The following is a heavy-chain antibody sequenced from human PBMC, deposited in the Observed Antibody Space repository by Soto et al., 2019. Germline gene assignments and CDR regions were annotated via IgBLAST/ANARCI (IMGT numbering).Heavy chain of an antibody. CDR1: GYTFTNFG. D-gene: IGHD2-8*01. J-gene: IGHJ4*02. V-gene: IGHV1-18*01. CDR2: ISAYNGNT. Sequence: ASVKVSCKASGYTFTNFGISWVRQAPGQGLEWMGWISAYNGNTNYAQNFQGRVTMTTDTSTSTAYMELNSLRAEDTAVFYCAKHLSNGSPDYWGQGTLVTVSS. CDR3: AKHLSNGSPDY.